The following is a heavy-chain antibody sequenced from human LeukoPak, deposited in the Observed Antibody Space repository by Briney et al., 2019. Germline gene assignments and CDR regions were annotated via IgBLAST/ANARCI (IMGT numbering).Heavy chain of an antibody. Sequence: GGSLRLSCAASGFTFSSYEMNWVRQAPGKGLEWVSVIYSGGSTYYADSVKGRFTISRDNSKNTLYLQMNSLRAEDTAVYYCARATTYGDYLYFDYWGQGTLATVSS. CDR1: GFTFSSYE. V-gene: IGHV3-66*01. CDR3: ARATTYGDYLYFDY. D-gene: IGHD4-17*01. CDR2: IYSGGST. J-gene: IGHJ4*02.